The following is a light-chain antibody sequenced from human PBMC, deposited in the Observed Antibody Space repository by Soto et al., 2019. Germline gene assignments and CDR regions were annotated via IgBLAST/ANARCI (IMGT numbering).Light chain of an antibody. CDR2: DVS. J-gene: IGLJ1*01. V-gene: IGLV2-14*01. CDR3: SSYTSSSTPYV. Sequence: QSVLTQPASVSGSPGQSITISCTGTSSDVGAYNYVSWYQQHPGKAPKLMIYDVSNRPSGVSNRFSGSKSGNTASLTISGLQAGDEADYYCSSYTSSSTPYVFGTGTKVTVL. CDR1: SSDVGAYNY.